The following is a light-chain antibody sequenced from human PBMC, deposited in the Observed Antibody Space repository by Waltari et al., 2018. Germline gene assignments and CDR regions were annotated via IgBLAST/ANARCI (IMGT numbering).Light chain of an antibody. Sequence: IQLTQSPSTLSASVGDRVTITCRASQGISNFLAWYQQKPGKAPEVLIFAASTLRTGVPSRFSGSGSGTDFTLTISSLQPEDFATYFCQQLDTYPRTFGQGTKVEIK. J-gene: IGKJ1*01. CDR1: QGISNF. V-gene: IGKV1-9*01. CDR3: QQLDTYPRT. CDR2: AAS.